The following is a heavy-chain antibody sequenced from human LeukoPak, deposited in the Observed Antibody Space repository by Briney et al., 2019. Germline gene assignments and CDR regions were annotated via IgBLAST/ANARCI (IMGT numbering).Heavy chain of an antibody. D-gene: IGHD3-10*01. Sequence: GGSLRLSCAASGFTFSSYSMNWVRQAPGKGLEWVSYISSSSSTIYYADSVKGRFTISRDNAKNSLYLQMNSLRAEDTAVYYCAREERGSGSYFDYWGQGTLVTVSS. CDR2: ISSSSSTI. V-gene: IGHV3-48*04. CDR3: AREERGSGSYFDY. J-gene: IGHJ4*02. CDR1: GFTFSSYS.